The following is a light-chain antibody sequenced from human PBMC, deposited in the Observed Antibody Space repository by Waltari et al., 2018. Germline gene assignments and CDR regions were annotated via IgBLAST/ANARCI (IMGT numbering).Light chain of an antibody. V-gene: IGLV1-40*01. CDR2: ANH. Sequence: QSVLTQPPSMSGAPGQRVTISCTGSSSNIGAHYDVHWYQQLPETPPNLLLYANHNRPSEVPDRFSASKSGTSAFLASAGLQPEDEADYYCQSFDASRGYVFGTGTRVTVL. J-gene: IGLJ1*01. CDR1: SSNIGAHYD. CDR3: QSFDASRGYV.